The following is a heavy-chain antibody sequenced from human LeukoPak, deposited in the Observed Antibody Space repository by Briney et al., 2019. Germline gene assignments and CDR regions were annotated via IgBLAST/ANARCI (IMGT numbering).Heavy chain of an antibody. CDR1: GLTFSDYY. J-gene: IGHJ4*02. V-gene: IGHV3-11*01. Sequence: GGSLRLSCAASGLTFSDYYMSWIRQAPGKGLEWVSYISSSGTTIYYADSVKGRFTISRDIAKNSLYLQMNSLRAEDTAVYFCARWDSSGCLDYWGQGTLVTVSS. CDR2: ISSSGTTI. CDR3: ARWDSSGCLDY. D-gene: IGHD3-22*01.